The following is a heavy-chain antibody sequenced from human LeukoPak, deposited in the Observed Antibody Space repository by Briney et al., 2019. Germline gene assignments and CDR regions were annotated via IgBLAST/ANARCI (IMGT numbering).Heavy chain of an antibody. CDR1: GGSFSGYY. D-gene: IGHD6-19*01. CDR3: ASLAVAVLGY. V-gene: IGHV4-34*01. J-gene: IGHJ4*02. CDR2: INHSGST. Sequence: SETLSLTCAVYGGSFSGYYWSWIRQPPGKGLEWIGEINHSGSTNYNPSLKSRVTISVDTSKNQFSLKPSSVTAADTAVYYCASLAVAVLGYWGQGTLVTVSS.